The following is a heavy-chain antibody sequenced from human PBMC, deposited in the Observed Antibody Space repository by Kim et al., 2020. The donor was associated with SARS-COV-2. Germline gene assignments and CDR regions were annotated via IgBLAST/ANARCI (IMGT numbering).Heavy chain of an antibody. CDR1: GYTFTDYH. V-gene: IGHV1-2*06. J-gene: IGHJ6*02. CDR2: INPKSGGT. Sequence: ASVKVSCKASGYTFTDYHIHWVRQAPGQGLEWMGRINPKSGGTNHAQQFQGRVTMTRDTPISTAYMAVSSLESDDTAGFYCARQVSYLYYGVDVWAQGTT. CDR3: ARQVSYLYYGVDV.